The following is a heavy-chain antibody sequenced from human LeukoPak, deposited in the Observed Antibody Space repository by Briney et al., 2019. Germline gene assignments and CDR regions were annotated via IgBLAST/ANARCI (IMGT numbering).Heavy chain of an antibody. D-gene: IGHD2-2*01. V-gene: IGHV1-69*13. J-gene: IGHJ6*02. Sequence: SVKVSRKASGGTFSSYAISWVRQAPGQGLEWMGGIIPIFGTANYAQKFQGRVTITADESTSTAYMELSSLRSEDTAVYYCAREYCSSTSCYYYYYYGMDVWGQGTTVTVSS. CDR2: IIPIFGTA. CDR3: AREYCSSTSCYYYYYYGMDV. CDR1: GGTFSSYA.